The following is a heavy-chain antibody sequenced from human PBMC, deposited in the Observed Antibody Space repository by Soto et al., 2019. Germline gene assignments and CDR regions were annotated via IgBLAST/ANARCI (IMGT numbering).Heavy chain of an antibody. J-gene: IGHJ5*02. CDR3: ARVFVGNPAWFDP. CDR1: GGSISSSSYY. CDR2: IYYSGST. Sequence: PSETLSLTCTVSGGSISSSSYYWGWIRQPPGKGLEWIGSIYYSGSTYYNPSLKSRVTISVDTSKNQFSLKLSSVTAADTAVYYCARVFVGNPAWFDPWGQGTLVTVSS. V-gene: IGHV4-39*01. D-gene: IGHD2-15*01.